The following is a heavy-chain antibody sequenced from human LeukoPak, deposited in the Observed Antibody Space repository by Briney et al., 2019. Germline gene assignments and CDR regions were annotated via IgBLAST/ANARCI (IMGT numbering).Heavy chain of an antibody. J-gene: IGHJ6*02. CDR3: ARSVVTAPELMDV. Sequence: SETLSLTCTVSGDSINNYYWSWIRQPPGKGLEWIGYIYYSGTTNYNPSLKSRVSISVDTSKKQFSLKLSSVTAADTAVYYCARSVVTAPELMDVWGQGTTVTVSS. CDR2: IYYSGTT. D-gene: IGHD2-21*02. V-gene: IGHV4-59*08. CDR1: GDSINNYY.